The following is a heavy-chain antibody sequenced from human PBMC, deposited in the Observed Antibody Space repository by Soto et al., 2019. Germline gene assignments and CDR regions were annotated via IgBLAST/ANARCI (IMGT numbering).Heavy chain of an antibody. D-gene: IGHD1-1*01. CDR3: ARSPVPSGTTLFYFDF. J-gene: IGHJ4*02. CDR2: IDPSAGST. Sequence: ASVKVSCKTSGYTFTSYYMLWVRQAPGQGLEWMGIIDPSAGSTTYTQNFKGRVTMTRDTSTSTLYLELRSLRSEDTAVYYCARSPVPSGTTLFYFDFWGQGTLVTVS. CDR1: GYTFTSYY. V-gene: IGHV1-46*01.